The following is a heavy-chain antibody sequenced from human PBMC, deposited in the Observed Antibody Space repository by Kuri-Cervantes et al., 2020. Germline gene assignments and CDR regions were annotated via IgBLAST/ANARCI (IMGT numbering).Heavy chain of an antibody. D-gene: IGHD6-19*01. V-gene: IGHV3-74*01. CDR2: INSDGSST. Sequence: GESLKISCAASGFTFSDYFIHWVRQAPGKGLVWVSRINSDGSSTSYADSVKGRFTISRDNAKNTPYLQMNSLRPEDTAVYYCAREGVQWRVLDYWGQGTLVTVSS. J-gene: IGHJ4*02. CDR3: AREGVQWRVLDY. CDR1: GFTFSDYF.